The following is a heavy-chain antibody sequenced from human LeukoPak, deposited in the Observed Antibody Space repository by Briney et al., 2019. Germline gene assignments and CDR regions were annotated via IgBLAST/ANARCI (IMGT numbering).Heavy chain of an antibody. D-gene: IGHD1-26*01. V-gene: IGHV4-61*02. CDR2: IYTSGST. Sequence: SETLSLTCAVYGGSFSSGSYYWSWIRQPAGKGLEWIGRIYTSGSTNYNPSLKSRVTISVDTSKNQFSLKLSSVTAADTAVYYCARHERSGTYFFDYWGQGTLVTVSS. CDR1: GGSFSSGSYY. CDR3: ARHERSGTYFFDY. J-gene: IGHJ4*02.